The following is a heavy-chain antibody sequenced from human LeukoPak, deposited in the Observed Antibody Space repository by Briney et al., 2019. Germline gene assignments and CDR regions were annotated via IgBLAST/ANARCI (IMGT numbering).Heavy chain of an antibody. Sequence: ASVKVSCKASGYTFTNYDINWVRQAPGQGLEWMGWMSPNSGDTGYAQKFQGRVTVTRNTSIGTAYLELSSLKSDDTAVYYCARSFYGSGTFEDWGQGTLVTVSS. CDR1: GYTFTNYD. CDR2: MSPNSGDT. V-gene: IGHV1-8*01. D-gene: IGHD3-10*01. J-gene: IGHJ4*02. CDR3: ARSFYGSGTFED.